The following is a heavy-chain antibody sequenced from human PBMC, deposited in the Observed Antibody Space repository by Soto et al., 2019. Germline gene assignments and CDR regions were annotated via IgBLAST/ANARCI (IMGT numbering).Heavy chain of an antibody. J-gene: IGHJ6*02. CDR2: IIPIFGTA. CDR3: ARVARGGMDV. CDR1: GGTFSSYA. V-gene: IGHV1-69*13. Sequence: SVKVSCKASGGTFSSYAISWVRQAPGQGLEWMGGIIPIFGTANCAQKFQGRVTITADESTSTAYMELSSLRSEDTAVYYCARVARGGMDVWGQGTTVTVSS. D-gene: IGHD6-6*01.